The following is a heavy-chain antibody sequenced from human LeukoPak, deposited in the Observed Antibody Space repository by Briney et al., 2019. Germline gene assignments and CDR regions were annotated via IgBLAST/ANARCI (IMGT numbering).Heavy chain of an antibody. V-gene: IGHV3-30*04. CDR1: GFSFSNYA. Sequence: GGSLRLSCAAPGFSFSNYAMDWVRQAPGKGLEWVAVISKDGSMKYYSDSVKGRFTVSSDNSIHTLYLEMNSLKTEDTAVYYCAGESFDLWSQGTMVTVSS. J-gene: IGHJ3*01. CDR3: AGESFDL. CDR2: ISKDGSMK.